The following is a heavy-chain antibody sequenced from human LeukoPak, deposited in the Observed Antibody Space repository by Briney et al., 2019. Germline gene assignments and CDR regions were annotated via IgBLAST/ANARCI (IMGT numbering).Heavy chain of an antibody. CDR3: ARGGLESGYHSNDAFDI. D-gene: IGHD3-22*01. V-gene: IGHV4-59*01. Sequence: PSETLSLTCTVSGGSISGYYWSWIRQPPGKALEWIGYVYYSGSTNYNASLKSRVTISVDTSKNQFSRKLSSVTAADTAVYHCARGGLESGYHSNDAFDIWGQGTMVTVSS. J-gene: IGHJ3*02. CDR1: GGSISGYY. CDR2: VYYSGST.